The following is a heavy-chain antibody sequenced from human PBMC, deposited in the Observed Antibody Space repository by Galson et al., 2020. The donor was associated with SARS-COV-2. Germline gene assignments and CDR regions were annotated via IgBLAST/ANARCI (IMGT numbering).Heavy chain of an antibody. V-gene: IGHV4-30-4*07. CDR1: GGSISSGGYS. CDR2: IYYSGTT. CDR3: AREDDPMSKGGFDF. D-gene: IGHD3-10*02. J-gene: IGHJ4*02. Sequence: SETLSLTCAVSGGSISSGGYSWSWIRQPPGKGLEWIGYIYYSGTTYYNPSLRSRVTMSVDTSKNQFSLRVTSVSAADTAVYYCAREDDPMSKGGFDFWGQGTLVTVSS.